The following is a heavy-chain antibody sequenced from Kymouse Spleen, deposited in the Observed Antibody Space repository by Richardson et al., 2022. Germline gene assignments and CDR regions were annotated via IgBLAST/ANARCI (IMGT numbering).Heavy chain of an antibody. Sequence: QVQLQQWGAGLLKPSETLSLTCAVYGGSFSGYYWSWIRQPPGKGLEWIGEINHSGSTNYNPSLKSRVTISVDTSKNQFSLKLSSVTAADTAVYYCARMTTVTHVGFDPWGQGTLVTVSS. V-gene: IGHV4-34*01. CDR3: ARMTTVTHVGFDP. D-gene: IGHD4-11,IGHD4-11*01. J-gene: IGHJ5*02. CDR1: GGSFSGYY. CDR2: INHSGST.